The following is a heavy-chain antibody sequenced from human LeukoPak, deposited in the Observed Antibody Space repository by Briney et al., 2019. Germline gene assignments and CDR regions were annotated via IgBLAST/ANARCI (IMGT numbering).Heavy chain of an antibody. CDR2: ISAYNGNT. D-gene: IGHD2-21*02. J-gene: IGHJ4*02. CDR3: ARLGVVVTAHYFDY. Sequence: GASVKVSCKASGYTFTGYYMHWVRQAPGQGLEWMGWISAYNGNTNYAQKLQGRVTMTTDTSTSTAYMELRSLRSDDTAVYYCARLGVVVTAHYFDYWGQGTLVTVSS. CDR1: GYTFTGYY. V-gene: IGHV1-18*04.